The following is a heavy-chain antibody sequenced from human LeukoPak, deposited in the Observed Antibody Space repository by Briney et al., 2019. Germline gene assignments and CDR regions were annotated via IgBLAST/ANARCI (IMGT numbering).Heavy chain of an antibody. Sequence: PSETLSLTCTVSGGSISGYYWSWIRQPPGKGLEWIGYIYYSGSTNYNPSLKSRVTISVDTSKNQFSLKLSSVTAADTAVYYCARGPHVDTAMPYYFDYWGQGTLVTVSS. V-gene: IGHV4-59*01. CDR1: GGSISGYY. D-gene: IGHD5-18*01. CDR2: IYYSGST. CDR3: ARGPHVDTAMPYYFDY. J-gene: IGHJ4*02.